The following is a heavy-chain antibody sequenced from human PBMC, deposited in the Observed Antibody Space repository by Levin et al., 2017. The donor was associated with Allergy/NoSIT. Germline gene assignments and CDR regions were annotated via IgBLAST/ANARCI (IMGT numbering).Heavy chain of an antibody. Sequence: PLASVKVSCKASGYTFKNYGISWVRQAPGQGLEWMGWISTHNGNTNYAQSFQGRVTMTTDTSTSTADMELRSLISDDTAVYYCARFVVTPVSYFYMDGWGKGTTVTVSS. CDR2: ISTHNGNT. CDR1: GYTFKNYG. D-gene: IGHD2-2*01. J-gene: IGHJ6*03. V-gene: IGHV1-18*01. CDR3: ARFVVTPVSYFYMDG.